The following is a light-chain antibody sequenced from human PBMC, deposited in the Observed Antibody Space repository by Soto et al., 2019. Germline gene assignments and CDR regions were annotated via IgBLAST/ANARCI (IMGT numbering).Light chain of an antibody. CDR2: AVT. Sequence: QSALTQPASVSGSPGQSITISCTGTSSDIGGYNFVSWYHQHPGKAPKLLIYAVTNRPSGIPVRFSGSKSGNTASLTISGLQAEDGADYYCASYTTSSTLVFGGGTKLTVL. CDR3: ASYTTSSTLV. V-gene: IGLV2-14*01. CDR1: SSDIGGYNF. J-gene: IGLJ2*01.